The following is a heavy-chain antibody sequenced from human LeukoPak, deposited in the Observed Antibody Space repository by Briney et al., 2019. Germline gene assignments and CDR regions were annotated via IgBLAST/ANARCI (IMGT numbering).Heavy chain of an antibody. CDR2: VFPSASA. CDR1: GGSVSSYY. V-gene: IGHV4-4*07. J-gene: IGHJ3*02. D-gene: IGHD6-19*01. CDR3: ARGIYTTGWYDAFDI. Sequence: PSETLSLTCTVSGGSVSSYYWNWIRQPAGKGLEWIGRVFPSASANYSPSLKSRVTVSLDKSKNQFSLKLSFVTAADTAVYFCARGIYTTGWYDAFDIWGQGIMVTVSS.